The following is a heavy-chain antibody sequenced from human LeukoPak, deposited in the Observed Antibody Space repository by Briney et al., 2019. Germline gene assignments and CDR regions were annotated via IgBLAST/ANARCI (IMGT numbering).Heavy chain of an antibody. D-gene: IGHD3-16*01. CDR2: IKEDGSQK. J-gene: IGHJ6*03. CDR1: GFSFSSYW. CDR3: ARWGYIDV. V-gene: IGHV3-7*01. Sequence: GGSLRLSCAASGFSFSSYWMTWVRQAPGKGLEWVANIKEDGSQKYSMDSVKGRFSISRDNARNALYLQMNSLRVEDTAVYYCARWGYIDVWGKGTTVIISS.